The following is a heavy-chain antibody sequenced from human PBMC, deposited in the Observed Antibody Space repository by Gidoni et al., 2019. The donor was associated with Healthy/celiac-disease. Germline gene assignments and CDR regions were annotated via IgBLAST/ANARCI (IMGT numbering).Heavy chain of an antibody. CDR2: MSWNSGSI. CDR1: GFTFDDYS. CDR3: AKGPLGF. Sequence: EVQLVASGGGLVQPGRSLRLSCAASGFTFDDYSMHWVRQAPGKGMEWVSGMSWNSGSIGYADSVKGRFTISRDNAKNSLYLQMNSLRAEDTALYYCAKGPLGFWGQGTLVTVSS. J-gene: IGHJ4*02. V-gene: IGHV3-9*01. D-gene: IGHD7-27*01.